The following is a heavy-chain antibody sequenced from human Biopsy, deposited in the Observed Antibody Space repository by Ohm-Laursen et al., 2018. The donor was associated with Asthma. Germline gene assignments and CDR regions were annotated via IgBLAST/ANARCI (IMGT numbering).Heavy chain of an antibody. CDR1: GVALSGYT. D-gene: IGHD2/OR15-2a*01. Sequence: SVRVSCNASGVALSGYTFEWVRQARGLGLEWIAWIVFASGATNYAQNFQDRLTVTRDMSAGSVSKELRGLSSTDTAGYYWAAGAHFPQGEFPNRGQGTLVSVS. CDR3: AAGAHFPQGEFPN. J-gene: IGHJ4*01. CDR2: IVFASGAT. V-gene: IGHV1-58*01.